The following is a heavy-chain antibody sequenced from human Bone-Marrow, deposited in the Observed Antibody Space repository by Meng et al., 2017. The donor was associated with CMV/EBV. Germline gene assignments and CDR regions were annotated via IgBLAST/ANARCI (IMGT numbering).Heavy chain of an antibody. D-gene: IGHD6-13*01. V-gene: IGHV1-69*05. CDR3: ARVRSVGLSSIAAAGIFDY. CDR2: IIPIFGTA. Sequence: SVKVSCKASGGTFSSYAISWVRQAPGQGLEWRGGIIPIFGTANYAQKFQGRVTITTDESTSTAYMELSSLRSEDTAVYYCARVRSVGLSSIAAAGIFDYWGQGTLVTVSS. J-gene: IGHJ4*02. CDR1: GGTFSSYA.